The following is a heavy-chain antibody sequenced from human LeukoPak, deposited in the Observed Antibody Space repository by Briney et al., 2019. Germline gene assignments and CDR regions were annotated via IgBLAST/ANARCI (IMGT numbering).Heavy chain of an antibody. Sequence: SETLSLTCTVSGDSISSYYWSWIRQPPGKGLEWSGYIYYSGSTNYNPSLKSRVTISVDTSKNQFSLKLSSVTAADTAVYFCARSERIIMILGGAFDVWGQGTMVTVSS. J-gene: IGHJ3*01. CDR3: ARSERIIMILGGAFDV. D-gene: IGHD3-22*01. V-gene: IGHV4-59*08. CDR2: IYYSGST. CDR1: GDSISSYY.